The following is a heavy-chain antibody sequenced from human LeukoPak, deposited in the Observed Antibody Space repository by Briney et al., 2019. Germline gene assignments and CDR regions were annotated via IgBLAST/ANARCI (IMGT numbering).Heavy chain of an antibody. CDR1: GGSISSYY. CDR2: IYTSGST. Sequence: SETLSHTCTVSGGSISSYYWSWIRQPAGKGLEWIGRIYTSGSTNYNPSLKSRVTMSVDTSKNQFSLKLSSVTAADTAVYYCARRSSYGKHFDYWGQGTLVTVSS. CDR3: ARRSSYGKHFDY. J-gene: IGHJ4*02. D-gene: IGHD5-18*01. V-gene: IGHV4-4*07.